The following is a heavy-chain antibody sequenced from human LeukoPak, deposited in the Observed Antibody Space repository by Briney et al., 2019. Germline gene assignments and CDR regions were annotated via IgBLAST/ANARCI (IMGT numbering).Heavy chain of an antibody. CDR1: GETFSGFY. V-gene: IGHV4-34*08. Sequence: SETLSLTCAVYGETFSGFYWTWVRQTPGKGLEWIGDINHSGTTNYNPSLQSRVTISADTSKNQFSLKLNSVTAADAAVYYCAWSGSYPLGNWFDPWGQGTLVTVSS. J-gene: IGHJ5*02. CDR3: AWSGSYPLGNWFDP. D-gene: IGHD1-26*01. CDR2: INHSGTT.